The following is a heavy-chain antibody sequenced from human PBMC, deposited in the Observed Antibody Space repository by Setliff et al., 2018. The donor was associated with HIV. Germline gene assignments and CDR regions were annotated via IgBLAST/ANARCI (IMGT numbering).Heavy chain of an antibody. CDR3: ARRDGYSYGFYFDY. V-gene: IGHV4-39*01. D-gene: IGHD5-18*01. J-gene: IGHJ4*02. CDR1: GGSISSSTYY. Sequence: SETLSLTCTVSGGSISSSTYYWGWIRQPPGKGLEWIGTIYYSGSTYYNPSLKSRLTISVDTPKNQFSLKLSSVTAADTAVYYCARRDGYSYGFYFDYWGQGTLVTVPQ. CDR2: IYYSGST.